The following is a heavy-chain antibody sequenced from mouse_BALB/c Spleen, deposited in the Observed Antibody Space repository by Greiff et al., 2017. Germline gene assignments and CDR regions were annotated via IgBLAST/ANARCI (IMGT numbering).Heavy chain of an antibody. V-gene: IGHV1-4*01. Sequence: QVQLQQSGAELVRPGASVKMSCKASGYTFTSYWMHWVKQRPGQGLEWIGYINPSTGYTEYNQKFKDKATLTADKSSSTAYMQLSSLTSEDCAVYYCASWDDFDYWGQGTTLTVSS. CDR3: ASWDDFDY. D-gene: IGHD4-1*01. CDR1: GYTFTSYW. CDR2: INPSTGYT. J-gene: IGHJ2*01.